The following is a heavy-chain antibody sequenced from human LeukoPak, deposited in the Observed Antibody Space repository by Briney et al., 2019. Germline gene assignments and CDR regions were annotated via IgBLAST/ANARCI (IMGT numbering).Heavy chain of an antibody. J-gene: IGHJ4*02. V-gene: IGHV1-46*01. D-gene: IGHD3-16*02. CDR2: IYPRDGST. Sequence: ASVKVSCKASGYSFTSNYIHWVRQAPGQGLEWMGMIYPRDGSTSYAQKFQGRVTVTRDTSTSTVHMELSSLRSEDTAVYYCARDAPLRLGELSTWGQGTLVTVSS. CDR3: ARDAPLRLGELST. CDR1: GYSFTSNY.